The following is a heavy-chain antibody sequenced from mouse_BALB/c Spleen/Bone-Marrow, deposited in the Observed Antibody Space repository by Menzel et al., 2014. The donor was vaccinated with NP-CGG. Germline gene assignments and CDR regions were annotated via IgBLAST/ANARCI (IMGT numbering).Heavy chain of an antibody. CDR3: ARWLLPYGLDY. D-gene: IGHD2-3*01. Sequence: DVKLQESGAELVKPGAPVKLSCTASGFNIKDTYMHWVKQRPEQGLEWIGRIDPANGNTKYDPKFQGKATITADTSSNTAYLQLSSLTSEDTAVYYCARWLLPYGLDYWGQGTSVTVSS. V-gene: IGHV14-3*02. CDR2: IDPANGNT. J-gene: IGHJ4*01. CDR1: GFNIKDTY.